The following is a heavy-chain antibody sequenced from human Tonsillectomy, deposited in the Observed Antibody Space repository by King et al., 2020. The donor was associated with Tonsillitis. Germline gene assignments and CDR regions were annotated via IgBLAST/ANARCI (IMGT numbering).Heavy chain of an antibody. CDR1: GFTFSDYA. CDR2: INDSGSSK. Sequence: QLVQSGGGLVQPGGSLRLSCEGSGFTFSDYAMSWVRQGPGKGLEWVSSINDSGSSKYNADSVKGRFTISRDNSKTTLYLQMDSLRTGDTSVYYCAKGPIASAPHWYFDLWGRGTLVTVSS. CDR3: AKGPIASAPHWYFDL. J-gene: IGHJ2*01. D-gene: IGHD6-13*01. V-gene: IGHV3-23*04.